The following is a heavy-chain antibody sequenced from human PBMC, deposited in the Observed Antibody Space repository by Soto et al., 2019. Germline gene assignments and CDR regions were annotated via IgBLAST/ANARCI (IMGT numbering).Heavy chain of an antibody. CDR3: ARDRNSLYYYGSGSTDYYGMDV. J-gene: IGHJ6*02. CDR1: GDSISSGGYY. Sequence: PSETLSLTCTVSGDSISSGGYYWSWIRQHPGKGLEWIGYIYYSGSTYYNPSLKSRVTISVDTSKNQFSLNLSSVTAADTAMYYCARDRNSLYYYGSGSTDYYGMDVWGQGTTVTVSS. D-gene: IGHD3-10*01. CDR2: IYYSGST. V-gene: IGHV4-31*03.